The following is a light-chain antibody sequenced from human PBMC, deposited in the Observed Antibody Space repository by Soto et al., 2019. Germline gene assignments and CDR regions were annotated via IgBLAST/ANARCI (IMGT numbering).Light chain of an antibody. J-gene: IGLJ1*01. CDR1: SSDIGNYNY. V-gene: IGLV2-14*01. CDR2: EVS. CDR3: SSYTSSSTLNYV. Sequence: QSALTQPASVSGSPGQWITISCTGTSSDIGNYNYVSWYQQHPGKAPKLMIYEVSNRPSGVSNRFSGSKSGNTASLTISGLQAEDEADYYCSSYTSSSTLNYVFGTGTKVTVL.